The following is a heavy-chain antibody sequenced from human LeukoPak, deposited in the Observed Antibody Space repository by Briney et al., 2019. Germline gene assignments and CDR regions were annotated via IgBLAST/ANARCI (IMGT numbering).Heavy chain of an antibody. CDR2: IYYSGST. Sequence: SQTLSLTCTVSGGSISSGGYYWSWIRQHPGKGLEWIGYIYYSGSTYYNPSLKSRVTISVDTSKNQFSLKLSSVTAADTAVYYCARVRGPTNQRIDYWGQGTLVTVSS. CDR3: ARVRGPTNQRIDY. J-gene: IGHJ4*02. V-gene: IGHV4-31*03. D-gene: IGHD5-12*01. CDR1: GGSISSGGYY.